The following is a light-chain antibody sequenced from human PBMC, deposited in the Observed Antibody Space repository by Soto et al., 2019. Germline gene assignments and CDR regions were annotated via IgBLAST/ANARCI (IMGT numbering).Light chain of an antibody. CDR3: QHYGGSPIT. CDR2: GAS. V-gene: IGKV3-20*01. J-gene: IGKJ5*01. CDR1: QSITTR. Sequence: EIVLTQSPDTLSLSPGGRATLSCRASQSITTRLAWYQQKPGQPPRLLISGASVRASGAPVRITGSGSGTDFTLTISRLEPEDFAVYYCQHYGGSPITFGLGTRWRL.